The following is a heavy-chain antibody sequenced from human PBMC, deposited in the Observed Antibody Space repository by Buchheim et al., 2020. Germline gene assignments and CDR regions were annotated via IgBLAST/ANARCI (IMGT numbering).Heavy chain of an antibody. D-gene: IGHD2-2*01. Sequence: QVQLQQWGAGLLKPSETLSLTCAVYGGSFSGYYWSWIRQPPGKGLEWIGEINHSGSTNYNPSLKSRVTISVDTSKNQFSLKLSSVTAADTAVYYCARDLGVPAASTYYYYGMDVWGQGT. CDR1: GGSFSGYY. CDR3: ARDLGVPAASTYYYYGMDV. CDR2: INHSGST. V-gene: IGHV4-34*01. J-gene: IGHJ6*02.